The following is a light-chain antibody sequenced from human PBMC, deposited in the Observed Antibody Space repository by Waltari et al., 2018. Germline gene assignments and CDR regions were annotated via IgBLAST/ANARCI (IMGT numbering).Light chain of an antibody. V-gene: IGKV3-11*01. CDR2: DAS. J-gene: IGKJ4*01. CDR3: QERSNWLT. CDR1: QSVSSY. Sequence: EIVLTQSPATLSLSPGERATLSCRASQSVSSYLAWSQQKPGQAPRLLIDDASNRATGIPARFSGSGSGTDFTLTSSRLEPEDFAVYSCQERSNWLTFGGGIKVEIK.